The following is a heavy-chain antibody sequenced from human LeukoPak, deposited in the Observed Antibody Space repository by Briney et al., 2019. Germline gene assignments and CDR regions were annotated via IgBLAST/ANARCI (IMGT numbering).Heavy chain of an antibody. CDR1: GFTFSSYG. J-gene: IGHJ4*02. CDR3: ARDRPDY. CDR2: ISYDGSNK. V-gene: IGHV3-30*03. Sequence: EAGGSLRLSCAASGFTFSSYGMHWVRQAPGKGLEWVAVISYDGSNKYYADSVKGRFTISRDNAKNSLYLQMNSLRAEDTAVYYCARDRPDYWGQGTLVTVSS.